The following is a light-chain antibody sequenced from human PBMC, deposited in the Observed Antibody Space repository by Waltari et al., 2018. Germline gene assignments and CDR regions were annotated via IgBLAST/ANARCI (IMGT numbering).Light chain of an antibody. CDR2: RAS. CDR1: QSISDN. J-gene: IGKJ2*02. V-gene: IGKV3-15*01. CDR3: QQYNTWPPST. Sequence: EIVMTQSPAALSVSPGERANLSCRASQSISDNLAWYQHKTGQPPRLLISRASTRATGVPARFSGSGSGTEFTPTISSLQSEDSAIYFCQQYNTWPPSTFGQGTKLEIK.